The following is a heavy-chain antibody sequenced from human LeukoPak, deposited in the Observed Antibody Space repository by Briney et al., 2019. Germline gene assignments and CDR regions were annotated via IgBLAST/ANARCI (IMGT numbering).Heavy chain of an antibody. CDR3: ARVTRRSPYDSPDY. CDR2: INPNSGGT. J-gene: IGHJ4*02. Sequence: ASVMVSCKASGYTFTGFYMHWVRQAPGQWLELMGRINPNSGGTNYAQKFQGRVTMTRDTSISTAYMELSRLRSDDTAVYYCARVTRRSPYDSPDYWGQGTLVTVSS. V-gene: IGHV1-2*06. D-gene: IGHD3-22*01. CDR1: GYTFTGFY.